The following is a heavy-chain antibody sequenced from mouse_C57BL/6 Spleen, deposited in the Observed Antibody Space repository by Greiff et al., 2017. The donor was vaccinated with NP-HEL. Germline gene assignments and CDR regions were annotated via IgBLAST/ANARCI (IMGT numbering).Heavy chain of an antibody. CDR2: ISYSGST. V-gene: IGHV3-1*01. CDR3: ARGGGYDGYPFFDY. CDR1: GYSITSGYD. Sequence: DVKLQESGPGMVKPSQSLSLTCTVTGYSITSGYDWHWIRHFPGNKLEWMGYISYSGSTNYNPSLKSRISITHDTSKNHFFLKLNSVTTEDTATYYCARGGGYDGYPFFDYWGQGTTLTVSS. D-gene: IGHD2-3*01. J-gene: IGHJ2*01.